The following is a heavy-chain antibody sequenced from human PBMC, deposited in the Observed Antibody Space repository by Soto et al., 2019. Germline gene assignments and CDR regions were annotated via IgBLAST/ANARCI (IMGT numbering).Heavy chain of an antibody. Sequence: SETLSLTCTVSGGSISSYYWSWIRQPPGKGLEWIGYIYYSGSTNYNPSLKSRVTISVDTSKNQFSLKLSSVTAADTAVYYCAREWRVAATGYYYYYGMDVWGQGTTVTVSS. CDR2: IYYSGST. V-gene: IGHV4-59*01. D-gene: IGHD2-15*01. J-gene: IGHJ6*02. CDR3: AREWRVAATGYYYYYGMDV. CDR1: GGSISSYY.